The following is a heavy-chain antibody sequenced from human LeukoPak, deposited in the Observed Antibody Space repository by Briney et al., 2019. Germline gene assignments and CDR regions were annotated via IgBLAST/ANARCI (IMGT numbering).Heavy chain of an antibody. V-gene: IGHV3-23*01. CDR3: AKYTERAFDI. CDR1: GFTFNGYA. J-gene: IGHJ3*02. Sequence: GGSLRLSCAASGFTFNGYAMSWVRQAPAKGLEWVSAISPTGAGTYYADSVKGLFTISRDNSKNTLYLQMNSLRAEDTAVYYCAKYTERAFDIWGQGTMVTVSS. CDR2: ISPTGAGT. D-gene: IGHD2-2*02.